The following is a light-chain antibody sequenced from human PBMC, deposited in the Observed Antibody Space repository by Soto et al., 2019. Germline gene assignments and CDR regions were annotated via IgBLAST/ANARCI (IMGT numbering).Light chain of an antibody. V-gene: IGKV1-17*01. J-gene: IGKJ1*01. CDR1: QNISNY. CDR3: QHYNSYGT. Sequence: DIQMTQSPSSLSASVGDRVTISFRASQNISNYLNWDQKKPGKAAKLLIYPASRLETGVPSRFSGSGSGTEFPLTISSVQPDDFASYYCQHYNSYGTFGQGTKVDI. CDR2: PAS.